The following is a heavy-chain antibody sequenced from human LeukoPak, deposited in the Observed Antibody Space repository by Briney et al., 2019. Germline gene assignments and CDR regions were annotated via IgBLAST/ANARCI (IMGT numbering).Heavy chain of an antibody. CDR1: GFTFSSYE. D-gene: IGHD3-22*01. CDR3: ASSSYYDSSGYPLDY. J-gene: IGHJ4*02. CDR2: ISSCGSTI. Sequence: GGSLRLSCAASGFTFSSYEMNWVRQAPGKGLEWVSYISSCGSTIYYADSVKGRFTISRANAKNSLYLQMNSLRAEDTAVYYCASSSYYDSSGYPLDYWGQGTLVTVSS. V-gene: IGHV3-48*03.